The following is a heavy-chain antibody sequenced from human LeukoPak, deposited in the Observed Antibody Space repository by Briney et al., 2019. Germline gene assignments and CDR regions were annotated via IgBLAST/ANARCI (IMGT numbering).Heavy chain of an antibody. Sequence: PSETLSLTCSVSGGSISSSSYYWGWIRQPPGEGLEWIGSLYYSGSTYYNASLKSRVTISVDTSKNQFSLKLSSVTAADTAVYYCARETSQKGAHYMDVWGKGTTVTISS. CDR1: GGSISSSSYY. D-gene: IGHD3-16*01. V-gene: IGHV4-39*07. CDR3: ARETSQKGAHYMDV. J-gene: IGHJ6*03. CDR2: LYYSGST.